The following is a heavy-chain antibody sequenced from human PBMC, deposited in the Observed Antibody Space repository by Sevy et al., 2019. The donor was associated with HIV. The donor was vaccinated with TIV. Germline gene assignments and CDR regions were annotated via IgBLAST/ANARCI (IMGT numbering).Heavy chain of an antibody. CDR1: GITFSNVW. CDR3: TTEFSNSGCGGGFFDY. Sequence: GGSLRLSCAASGITFSNVWMSWVRQAPGKGLEWVGRIKRRTDGGTTDYAAPVKGRFTISRDDSKNTLFLQMNTLKTEDTAVYYCTTEFSNSGCGGGFFDYWGQGTLVTVSS. J-gene: IGHJ4*02. D-gene: IGHD6-19*01. V-gene: IGHV3-15*01. CDR2: IKRRTDGGTT.